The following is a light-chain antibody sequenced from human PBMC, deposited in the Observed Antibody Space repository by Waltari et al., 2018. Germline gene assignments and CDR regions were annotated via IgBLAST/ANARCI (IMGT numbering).Light chain of an antibody. CDR2: EVT. CDR3: CSYAGSGTWV. Sequence: QSALTQPPSVSGSPGQSITISCTGTSSDIGYYNLVSWYQHLPGKAPKVMIYEVTKRPSGFSNRFSGSKSGNTASLTISGVQAEDEGHYYCCSYAGSGTWVFGGGTKLTVL. CDR1: SSDIGYYNL. J-gene: IGLJ3*02. V-gene: IGLV2-23*02.